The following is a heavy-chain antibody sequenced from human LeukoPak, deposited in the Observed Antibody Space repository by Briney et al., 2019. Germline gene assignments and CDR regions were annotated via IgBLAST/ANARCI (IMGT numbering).Heavy chain of an antibody. CDR3: ARAMIVVPDDY. V-gene: IGHV3-23*01. Sequence: GGSLRLSCAASGFNFRMFAMTWVRQAPGKGLKWVSTLSGSGTNTFDADSVKGRFTITRDNSKNSLYLQMNSLRAEDTAVYYCARAMIVVPDDYWGQGTLVTVSS. CDR1: GFNFRMFA. D-gene: IGHD3-22*01. J-gene: IGHJ4*02. CDR2: LSGSGTNT.